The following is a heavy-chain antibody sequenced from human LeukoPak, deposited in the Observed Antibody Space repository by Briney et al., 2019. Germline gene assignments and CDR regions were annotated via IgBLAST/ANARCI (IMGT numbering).Heavy chain of an antibody. CDR2: IKSDGSTT. D-gene: IGHD2-2*01. CDR3: VRGPAAMGWFDP. CDR1: GFTFSTYW. Sequence: GGSLRLSCAASGFTFSTYWMRWVRQAPGKGLVWVSRIKSDGSTTDYADSVKGRFTISRDNAKNTLHLQMNSLRAEDTAVYYCVRGPAAMGWFDPWGQGTLVTVSS. J-gene: IGHJ5*02. V-gene: IGHV3-74*01.